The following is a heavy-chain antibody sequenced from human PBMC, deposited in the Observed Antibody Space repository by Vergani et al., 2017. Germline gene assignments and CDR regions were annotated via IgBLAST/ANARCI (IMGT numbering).Heavy chain of an antibody. Sequence: QVQLVQSGAEVKKPGSSVKVSCKASGGTFSSYTISWVRQAPGQGLEWMGRIIPILSIANYAQKFQGRVTITADKSTSTAYMELRSLRSEDTAVYYCARDKGQSSSFHGGFGYWGQGTLVTVSS. J-gene: IGHJ4*02. V-gene: IGHV1-69*08. CDR1: GGTFSSYT. CDR3: ARDKGQSSSFHGGFGY. D-gene: IGHD6-13*01. CDR2: IIPILSIA.